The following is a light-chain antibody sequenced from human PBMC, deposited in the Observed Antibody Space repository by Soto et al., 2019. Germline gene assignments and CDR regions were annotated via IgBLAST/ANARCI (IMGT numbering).Light chain of an antibody. CDR1: SSDVGAYEY. Sequence: QSALAQPASVSGSPGQSVTISFTGTSSDVGAYEYVSWYQQHPGKAPKLMLYDVNNRPSGVPDHFSGSKSGNTASLVISGLQANDEADYFCITYSTTNTLVFGSGAKVTVL. J-gene: IGLJ1*01. V-gene: IGLV2-14*03. CDR3: ITYSTTNTLV. CDR2: DVN.